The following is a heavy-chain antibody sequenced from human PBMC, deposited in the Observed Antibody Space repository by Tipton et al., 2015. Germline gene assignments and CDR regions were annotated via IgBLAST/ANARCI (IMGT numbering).Heavy chain of an antibody. V-gene: IGHV4-59*01. J-gene: IGHJ6*02. Sequence: GLVKPSENLSLTCTVSGGSIRSYYWSWIRQPPGKGLEWIGSLYFSGSTYYNPSLKSRVTISIDRFKNQFSLTLNSVAAADTAVYYCARDLEHGMDVWGHGTTVTVSS. CDR1: GGSIRSYY. CDR3: ARDLEHGMDV. CDR2: LYFSGST. D-gene: IGHD5-24*01.